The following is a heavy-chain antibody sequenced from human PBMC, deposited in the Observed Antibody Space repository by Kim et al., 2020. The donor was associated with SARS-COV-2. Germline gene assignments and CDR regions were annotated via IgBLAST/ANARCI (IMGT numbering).Heavy chain of an antibody. V-gene: IGHV3-53*01. D-gene: IGHD5-12*01. CDR3: ARDLCGEGYSGYDCYYYYGMDV. Sequence: GGSLRLSCAASGFTVSNNYMTWVRQAPGKGLEWVSVIYSGGSTYYADSVKGRFTISRDNSKNTLYLQMNSLRAEDTAVYYCARDLCGEGYSGYDCYYYYGMDVWGQGTTVTVSS. CDR1: GFTVSNNY. CDR2: IYSGGST. J-gene: IGHJ6*02.